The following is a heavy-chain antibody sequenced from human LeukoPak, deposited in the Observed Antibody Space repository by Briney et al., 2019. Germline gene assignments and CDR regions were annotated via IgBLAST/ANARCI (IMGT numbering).Heavy chain of an antibody. V-gene: IGHV5-51*01. D-gene: IGHD1-26*01. CDR1: GYSFTSYW. J-gene: IGHJ5*02. Sequence: GESLKIACKGSGYSFTSYWIAWVRQMPGKGLEWMGIIYPGDSDTRYSPSFQGQVTILVDKSISTAYLQWSSLKASDTAMYYCARRSGAPRGWFDPWGQGTLVTVSS. CDR3: ARRSGAPRGWFDP. CDR2: IYPGDSDT.